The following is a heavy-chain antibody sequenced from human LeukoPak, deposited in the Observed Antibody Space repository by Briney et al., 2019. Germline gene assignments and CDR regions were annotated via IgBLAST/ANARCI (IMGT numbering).Heavy chain of an antibody. CDR2: IWYGGSNK. Sequence: GGSLRLSCAASGFTFSSYGMHWVRQAPGKGLEWVAVIWYGGSNKYYADSVKGRFTISRDNSKNTLYLQMNSLRAEDTAVYYCATGEWDYWGQGTLVTVSS. V-gene: IGHV3-33*08. CDR3: ATGEWDY. D-gene: IGHD3-10*01. J-gene: IGHJ4*02. CDR1: GFTFSSYG.